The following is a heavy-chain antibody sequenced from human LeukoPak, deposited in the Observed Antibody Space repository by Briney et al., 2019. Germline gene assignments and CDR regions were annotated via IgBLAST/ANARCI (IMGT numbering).Heavy chain of an antibody. Sequence: SETLSLTCTVSVGSTTNYYWSCIRQPPRKGLEWIGYIYYRGSTTYNPSLKSRVTFSVDTSKHQFSLKLNSVTAADTAVYYCARVMGYSDFHSHWFFDLWGRGTLVTVSS. V-gene: IGHV4-59*01. D-gene: IGHD5-12*01. J-gene: IGHJ2*01. CDR1: VGSTTNYY. CDR3: ARVMGYSDFHSHWFFDL. CDR2: IYYRGST.